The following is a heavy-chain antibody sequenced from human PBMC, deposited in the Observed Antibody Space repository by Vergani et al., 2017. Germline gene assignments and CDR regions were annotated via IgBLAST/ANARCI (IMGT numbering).Heavy chain of an antibody. D-gene: IGHD4-23*01. Sequence: QVQLVQSGAEVTKPGSSVKVSCKASGYTFTSYAIPWVRQAPGQRLEWMGWINAVNGNTKYSQKFQGRVTITRDTSASTAYMERSSLRSEDTAVYYCARERGLGDGGNXFDPWGQGTLVTVSS. CDR2: INAVNGNT. J-gene: IGHJ5*02. CDR1: GYTFTSYA. V-gene: IGHV1-3*01. CDR3: ARERGLGDGGNXFDP.